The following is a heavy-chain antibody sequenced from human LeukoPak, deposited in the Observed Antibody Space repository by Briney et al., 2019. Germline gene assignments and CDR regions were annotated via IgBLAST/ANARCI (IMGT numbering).Heavy chain of an antibody. CDR3: ARVDAYYDSSGYYSPFGYYYYYMDV. CDR1: GFTFSSYW. J-gene: IGHJ6*03. Sequence: GGSLRLSCAASGFTFSSYWMHWVRQAPGKGLVWVSRISNDGGNTSYADSVKGRFTISRDNAKNTLYLQMNSLRAEDTAVYYCARVDAYYDSSGYYSPFGYYYYYMDVWGKGATVTVSS. CDR2: ISNDGGNT. V-gene: IGHV3-74*01. D-gene: IGHD3-22*01.